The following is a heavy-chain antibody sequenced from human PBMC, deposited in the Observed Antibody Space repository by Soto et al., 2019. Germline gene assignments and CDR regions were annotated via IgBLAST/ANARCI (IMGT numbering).Heavy chain of an antibody. V-gene: IGHV3-74*01. CDR3: AREPSGEGYDYIWGNNWYYMDV. CDR2: INSDGSST. CDR1: GFTFSSYW. Sequence: GGSLRLSCAASGFTFSSYWMHWVRQAPGKGLVWVSRINSDGSSTSYADSVKGRFTISRDNAKNTLYLQMNSLRAEDTAVYYCAREPSGEGYDYIWGNNWYYMDVWGKGTTVTVSS. J-gene: IGHJ6*03. D-gene: IGHD3-16*01.